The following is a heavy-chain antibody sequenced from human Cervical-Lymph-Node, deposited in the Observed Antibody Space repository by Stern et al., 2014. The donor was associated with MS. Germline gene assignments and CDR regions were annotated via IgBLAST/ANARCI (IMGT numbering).Heavy chain of an antibody. J-gene: IGHJ4*02. D-gene: IGHD5-12*01. CDR1: GFTFTNYG. CDR2: ISAYNGNT. CDR3: ARGDNGYDPFDY. V-gene: IGHV1-18*01. Sequence: MPLVESGAEVKKPGASVKVSCKASGFTFTNYGISWVRQAPGQGLEWLGWISAYNGNTNFAQKVQDRVSMTTDTSTSTAYTELTSLRSDDTAVYYCARGDNGYDPFDYWGQGTLVTVSS.